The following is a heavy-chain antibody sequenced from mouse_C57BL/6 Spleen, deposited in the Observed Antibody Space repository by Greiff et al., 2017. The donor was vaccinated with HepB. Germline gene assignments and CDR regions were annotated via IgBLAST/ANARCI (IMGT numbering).Heavy chain of an antibody. CDR3: TRLGEYYFDY. D-gene: IGHD4-1*01. CDR1: GYTFTDYE. J-gene: IGHJ2*01. Sequence: LVESGAELVRPGASVTLSCKASGYTFTDYEMHWVKQTPVHGLEWIGAIDPETGGTAYNQKFKGKAILTADKSSSTAYMELRSLTSEDSAVYYCTRLGEYYFDYWGQGTTLTVSS. CDR2: IDPETGGT. V-gene: IGHV1-15*01.